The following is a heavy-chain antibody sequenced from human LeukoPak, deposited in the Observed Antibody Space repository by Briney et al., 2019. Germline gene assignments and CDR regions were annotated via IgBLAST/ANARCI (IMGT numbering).Heavy chain of an antibody. CDR2: ITSSNNYI. CDR3: VTTWGAHYWYFDL. Sequence: GSLGLSCAGSGFPFRSYSMNWGRQAPGKGLEWVSSITSSNNYIYYADSMEGRFTISRDNAKNSLYLQMNSLRAEDTAVYYCVTTWGAHYWYFDLWGRGALVTVSS. J-gene: IGHJ2*01. CDR1: GFPFRSYS. D-gene: IGHD1-26*01. V-gene: IGHV3-21*01.